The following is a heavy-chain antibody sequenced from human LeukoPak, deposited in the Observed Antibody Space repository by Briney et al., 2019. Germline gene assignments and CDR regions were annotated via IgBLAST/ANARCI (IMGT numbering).Heavy chain of an antibody. V-gene: IGHV4-59*01. J-gene: IGHJ6*02. D-gene: IGHD1-1*01. CDR2: THHSGKT. CDR3: ARLSPLERTGSSYYHALDV. Sequence: SETLSLTCTVSGGSISSYYWSWIRQPPEKGLDWIGYTHHSGKTNYNPSLQSRVSISIDASKNQFSLKLTSVTAADTAVYYCARLSPLERTGSSYYHALDVWGQGTTVTVSS. CDR1: GGSISSYY.